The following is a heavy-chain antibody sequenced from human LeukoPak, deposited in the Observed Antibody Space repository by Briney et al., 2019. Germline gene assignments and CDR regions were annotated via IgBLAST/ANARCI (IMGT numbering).Heavy chain of an antibody. CDR3: AKCGTGSNFDY. J-gene: IGHJ4*02. CDR2: LNQDGSER. V-gene: IGHV3-7*02. CDR1: GFTFNTYW. Sequence: PGGSLRLSCAASGFTFNTYWMSWVRQTPGKGLEWVAHLNQDGSERYYVDSVKGRFTISRENVKNSLYLQMNSLRAEDTAVYYCAKCGTGSNFDYWGQGMLVTVSS. D-gene: IGHD3-10*01.